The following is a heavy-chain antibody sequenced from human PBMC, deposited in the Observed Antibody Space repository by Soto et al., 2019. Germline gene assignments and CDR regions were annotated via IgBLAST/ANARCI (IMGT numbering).Heavy chain of an antibody. CDR1: GYTFTSYG. J-gene: IGHJ4*02. CDR3: ARGVDWNYVLLDY. CDR2: ISTDKGKT. D-gene: IGHD1-7*01. Sequence: ASVKVSCKTSGYTFTSYGISWVRQAPGQGLEWMGWISTDKGKTSYAQKFQGRVTMTRDTSTSTVYMELSSLRSEDTAVYYCARGVDWNYVLLDYWGQGTLVTVSS. V-gene: IGHV1-18*01.